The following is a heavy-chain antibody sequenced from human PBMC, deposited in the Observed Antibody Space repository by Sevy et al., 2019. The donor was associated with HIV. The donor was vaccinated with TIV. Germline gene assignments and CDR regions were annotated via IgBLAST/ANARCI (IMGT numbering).Heavy chain of an antibody. J-gene: IGHJ4*02. CDR2: LKSDVYGGTV. Sequence: GGSLRLSCTASGFTFGDYCMSWVRQAPGTGLEWVAFLKSDVYGGTVDHAASVRGRFVISRDDSKTIAYLQMNDLKTEDPGVYYCTRWKAAQSIFDYWGQGALVTVSS. D-gene: IGHD6-13*01. CDR3: TRWKAAQSIFDY. V-gene: IGHV3-49*04. CDR1: GFTFGDYC.